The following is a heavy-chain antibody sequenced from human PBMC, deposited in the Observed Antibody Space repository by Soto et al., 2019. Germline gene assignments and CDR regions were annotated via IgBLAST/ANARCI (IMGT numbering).Heavy chain of an antibody. CDR1: GGSISSGGYY. V-gene: IGHV4-31*03. Sequence: SETLSLTCTVSGGSISSGGYYWSWIRQHPGRGLEWIGYIYYSGSTYYNPSLKSRVTISVDTSKNQFSLKLSSVTAADTAVYYCARDTRADGGDYYYYYMDVWVKGTTVTVSS. CDR2: IYYSGST. J-gene: IGHJ6*03. CDR3: ARDTRADGGDYYYYYMDV. D-gene: IGHD3-10*01.